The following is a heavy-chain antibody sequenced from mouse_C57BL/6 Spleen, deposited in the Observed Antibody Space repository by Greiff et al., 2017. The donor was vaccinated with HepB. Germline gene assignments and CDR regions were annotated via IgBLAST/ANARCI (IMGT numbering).Heavy chain of an antibody. J-gene: IGHJ3*01. Sequence: QLQQSGAELVRPGASVTLSCKASGYTFTDYEMHWVKQTPVHGLEWIGAIDPETGGTAYNQKFKGKAILTADKSSSTAYMELRSLTSEDSAVYYCTINWDGFWFAYWGQRTLVTVSA. CDR1: GYTFTDYE. CDR3: TINWDGFWFAY. CDR2: IDPETGGT. V-gene: IGHV1-15*01. D-gene: IGHD4-1*01.